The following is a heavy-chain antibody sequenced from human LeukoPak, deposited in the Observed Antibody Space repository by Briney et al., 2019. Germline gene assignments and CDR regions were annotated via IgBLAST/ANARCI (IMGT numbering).Heavy chain of an antibody. V-gene: IGHV1-69*13. CDR3: ARAGTGGILGATFYMDV. CDR1: GGTFSSHS. CDR2: LIPGFRSP. D-gene: IGHD1-26*01. Sequence: SVKVSCKTSGGTFSSHSISWVRQAPGQGLEWMGGLIPGFRSPLYAHKFKDRVTITADESTKTVYMELSGLTSEDTAIYFCARAGTGGILGATFYMDVWGKGIMVTVSS. J-gene: IGHJ6*03.